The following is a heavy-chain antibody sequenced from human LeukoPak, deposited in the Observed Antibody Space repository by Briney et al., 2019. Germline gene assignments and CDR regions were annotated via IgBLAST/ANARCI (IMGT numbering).Heavy chain of an antibody. Sequence: PGGSLRLSCEASGFTFSNYAMSWVRQAPGKGLEWVSSIGGSTGPTYYADSVKGRFTISRDNSKNTLYLQMNSLRAEDTAVYYCAKDRYCSSTSCFAGQFDPWGQGTLVTVSS. CDR3: AKDRYCSSTSCFAGQFDP. J-gene: IGHJ5*02. CDR2: IGGSTGPT. CDR1: GFTFSNYA. D-gene: IGHD2-2*01. V-gene: IGHV3-23*01.